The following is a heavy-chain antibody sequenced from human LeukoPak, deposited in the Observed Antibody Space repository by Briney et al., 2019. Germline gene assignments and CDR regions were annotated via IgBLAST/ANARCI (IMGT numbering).Heavy chain of an antibody. J-gene: IGHJ4*02. D-gene: IGHD3-10*01. V-gene: IGHV1-2*02. CDR3: ARDGPAQMVDLDY. Sequence: ASVKVSCKASGYTFSGTGWYLAWLRQAPGQGLECMGWIHPNNGDTAYAQKFEGRVAMTRDTSISTAYMELRRLRPDDTAVYFCARDGPAQMVDLDYWGQGTLVTVSS. CDR2: IHPNNGDT. CDR1: GYTFSGTGWY.